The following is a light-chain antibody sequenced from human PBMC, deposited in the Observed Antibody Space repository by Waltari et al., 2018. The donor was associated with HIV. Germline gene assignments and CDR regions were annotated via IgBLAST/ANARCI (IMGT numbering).Light chain of an antibody. V-gene: IGLV2-14*03. CDR3: SSYTSSSIRV. CDR1: SSDVGGYNY. CDR2: DVN. J-gene: IGLJ3*02. Sequence: QSALTQPASVSGSPGQSITISCTGTSSDVGGYNYVSWYQRQPGKAPKLMIYDVNNRPSGVSNRFSGSKSGNTASLTISGLQAEDEADYYCSSYTSSSIRVFGGGTKVTVL.